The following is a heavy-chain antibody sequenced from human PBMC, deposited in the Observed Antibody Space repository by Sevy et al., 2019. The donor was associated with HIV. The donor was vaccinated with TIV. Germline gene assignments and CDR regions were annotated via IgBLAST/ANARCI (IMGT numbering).Heavy chain of an antibody. V-gene: IGHV3-23*01. Sequence: GGSLRLSCAASGFTFSSYAMSWVRQAPGKGLEWVSAISGSGGSTYYADSVKGRFTISRDNSKNTVYLQMNSLRAEDTAVYYCARVLIAVAGVFDYWGQGTLVTVSS. J-gene: IGHJ4*02. CDR2: ISGSGGST. CDR3: ARVLIAVAGVFDY. D-gene: IGHD6-19*01. CDR1: GFTFSSYA.